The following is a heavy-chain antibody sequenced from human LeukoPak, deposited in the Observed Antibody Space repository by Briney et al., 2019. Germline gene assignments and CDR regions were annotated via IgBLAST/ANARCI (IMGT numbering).Heavy chain of an antibody. D-gene: IGHD3-10*01. J-gene: IGHJ6*04. Sequence: PGGSLRLSCAASGFTVSRNYMSWVRQAPGKGLEWVSVIYSGGRTYYADSVEGRFTISRDNSKNTLYLQMNSLRAEDTAVYYCARPLWFGSAMDVWGKGTTVAISS. CDR2: IYSGGRT. CDR3: ARPLWFGSAMDV. V-gene: IGHV3-53*01. CDR1: GFTVSRNY.